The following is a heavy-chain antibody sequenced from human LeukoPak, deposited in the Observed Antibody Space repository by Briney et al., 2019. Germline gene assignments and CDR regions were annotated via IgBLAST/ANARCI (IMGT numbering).Heavy chain of an antibody. D-gene: IGHD3-16*02. J-gene: IGHJ4*02. V-gene: IGHV3-21*01. CDR3: ATFTERENYHYTANP. CDR2: ITASSSFI. CDR1: GFTFSTYT. Sequence: GGSLRLSCAASGFTFSTYTMNWVRQAPGKGLEWVSSITASSSFIYYADSVKGRFTISRDNAKNTLYLQMNSLRAEDTAVYYCATFTERENYHYTANPWGQGTLVIVSS.